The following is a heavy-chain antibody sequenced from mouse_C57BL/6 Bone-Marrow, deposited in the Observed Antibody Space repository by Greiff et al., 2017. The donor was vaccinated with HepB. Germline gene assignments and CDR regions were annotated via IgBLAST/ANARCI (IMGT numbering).Heavy chain of an antibody. D-gene: IGHD1-1*01. CDR1: GFTFSSYG. CDR3: ARRDYGSSYGY. V-gene: IGHV5-6*02. J-gene: IGHJ2*01. Sequence: DVMLVESGGDLVKPGGSLKLSCAASGFTFSSYGMSWVRQTPDKRLEWVATISSGGSYTYYPDSVKGRFTISRNNDKNTLYLPMSSLKSEDTAMYYCARRDYGSSYGYWGQGTTLTVSS. CDR2: ISSGGSYT.